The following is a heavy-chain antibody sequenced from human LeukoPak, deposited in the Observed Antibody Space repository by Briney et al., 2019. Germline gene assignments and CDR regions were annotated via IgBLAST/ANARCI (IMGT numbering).Heavy chain of an antibody. D-gene: IGHD2-21*01. J-gene: IGHJ3*02. CDR1: GYSISSGYY. CDR2: IYHSGST. CDR3: ARDMGQNCGGDCYSDAFDI. V-gene: IGHV4-38-2*02. Sequence: SETLSLTCTVSGYSISSGYYWGWIRQPPGKGLEWIRSIYHSGSTYYNPSLKSRVTISVDTSKNQFSLKLSSVTAADTAVYYCARDMGQNCGGDCYSDAFDIWGQGTMVTVSS.